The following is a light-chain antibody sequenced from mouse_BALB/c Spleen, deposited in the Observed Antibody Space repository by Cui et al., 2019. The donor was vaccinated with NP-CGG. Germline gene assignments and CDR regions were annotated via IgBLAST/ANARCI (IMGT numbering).Light chain of an antibody. V-gene: IGLV1*01. J-gene: IGLJ1*01. Sequence: QAVVTQESALTTSPGETVTLTCRSSTGAVTTSNYVNLVPQKPHHLFPVLFGASNNRGPGVPARFSGSLIGDKAALTITGAQTEDEAIYFCALWYSNHWVFGGGTKLTVL. CDR2: ASN. CDR1: TGAVTTSNY. CDR3: ALWYSNHWV.